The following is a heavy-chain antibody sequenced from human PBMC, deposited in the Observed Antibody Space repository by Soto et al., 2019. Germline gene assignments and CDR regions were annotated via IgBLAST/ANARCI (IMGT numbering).Heavy chain of an antibody. CDR2: INQDGGGT. D-gene: IGHD6-19*01. CDR1: GFTFISSF. J-gene: IGHJ4*02. V-gene: IGHV3-7*03. CDR3: ARYFRGSGRYFFDY. Sequence: GGSLRLSCVASGFTFISSFMGWVRQAPGKGLEWVANINQDGGGTYYVDSVEGRFTISRDNAKDSLYLQMNSLRVEDTAVYYCARYFRGSGRYFFDYWGQGTLVTVSS.